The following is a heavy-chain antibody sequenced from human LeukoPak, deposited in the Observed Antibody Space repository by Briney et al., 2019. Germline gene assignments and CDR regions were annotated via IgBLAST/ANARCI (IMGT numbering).Heavy chain of an antibody. J-gene: IGHJ6*03. Sequence: PGGSLRLSCAASGFTFSSYDMHWVRQATGKGREWVSAIGTAGDTYYPGSVKGRFTISRENAKNSLYLQMNSLRAGDTAVYYCARDRGMSYYMDVWGKGTTVTVSS. V-gene: IGHV3-13*01. CDR3: ARDRGMSYYMDV. CDR2: IGTAGDT. CDR1: GFTFSSYD. D-gene: IGHD3-10*01.